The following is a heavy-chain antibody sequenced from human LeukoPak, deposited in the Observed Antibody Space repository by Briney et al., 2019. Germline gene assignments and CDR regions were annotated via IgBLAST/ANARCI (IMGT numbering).Heavy chain of an antibody. J-gene: IGHJ3*02. CDR1: GFSVSGKF. V-gene: IGHV3-23*01. Sequence: SGGSLRLSCAASGFSVSGKFMSWVRQAPGKGPEWVSFISGNGGRTDYAESVKGRFTISRDNSENTLYLQMNSLRDEDTAAYYCAKDPNGDYIGTFQMWGRGTMVTVSS. CDR2: ISGNGGRT. CDR3: AKDPNGDYIGTFQM. D-gene: IGHD4-17*01.